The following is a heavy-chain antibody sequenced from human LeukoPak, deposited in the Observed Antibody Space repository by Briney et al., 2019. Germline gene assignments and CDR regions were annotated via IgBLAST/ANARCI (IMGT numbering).Heavy chain of an antibody. J-gene: IGHJ4*02. D-gene: IGHD3-10*01. CDR1: GGSTSSYY. V-gene: IGHV4-59*01. Sequence: SETLSLTCTLSGGSTSSYYWSWVRQPPGKGLEWIGYISYSGSTNYNPSLKSRVTRSVDTSRNPFSLKLSSVTAADTAVYYCARGRLGGSGSYYNVLDYWGQGTLVTVSS. CDR3: ARGRLGGSGSYYNVLDY. CDR2: ISYSGST.